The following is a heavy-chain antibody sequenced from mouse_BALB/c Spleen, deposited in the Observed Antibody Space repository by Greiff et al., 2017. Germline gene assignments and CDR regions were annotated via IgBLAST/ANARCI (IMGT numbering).Heavy chain of an antibody. CDR1: GYSITSGYS. CDR3: ASGDYYGSYYYAMDY. CDR2: IHYSGST. Sequence: EVQGVESGPDLVKPSQSLSLTCTVTGYSITSGYSWHWIRQFPGNKLEWMGYIHYSGSTNYNQSLKSRMSITRDTSKNQLFLQLNSVTTEDTATYDCASGDYYGSYYYAMDYWGQGTSDTVSS. D-gene: IGHD1-1*01. V-gene: IGHV3-1*02. J-gene: IGHJ4*01.